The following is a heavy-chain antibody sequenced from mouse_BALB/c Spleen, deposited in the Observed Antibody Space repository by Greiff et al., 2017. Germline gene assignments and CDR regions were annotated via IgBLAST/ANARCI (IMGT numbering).Heavy chain of an antibody. CDR1: GFNIKDTY. CDR3: IYGNSAWFAY. J-gene: IGHJ3*01. D-gene: IGHD2-1*01. Sequence: VQLQQSGAELVKPGASVKLSCTASGFNIKDTYMHWVKQRPEQGLEWIGRIDPANGNTKYDPKFQGKATITADTSSNTAYLQLSSLTSEDTAVYYCIYGNSAWFAYWGQGTLVTVSA. CDR2: IDPANGNT. V-gene: IGHV14-3*02.